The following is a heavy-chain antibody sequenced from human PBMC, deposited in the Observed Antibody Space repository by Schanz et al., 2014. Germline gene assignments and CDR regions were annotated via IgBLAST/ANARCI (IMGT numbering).Heavy chain of an antibody. Sequence: VQLVESGGGVVQPGGSLRLSCEASGFTLTSYALTWVRQAPGKGLEWVAGISGSGGSTDYADSVKGRFTISRDNAKSTVYLQMNSLRAEDTALYYCARDRGSAVGYQYYGMDVWGQGTTVTVSS. CDR2: ISGSGGST. CDR3: ARDRGSAVGYQYYGMDV. V-gene: IGHV3-23*04. J-gene: IGHJ6*02. D-gene: IGHD3-22*01. CDR1: GFTLTSYA.